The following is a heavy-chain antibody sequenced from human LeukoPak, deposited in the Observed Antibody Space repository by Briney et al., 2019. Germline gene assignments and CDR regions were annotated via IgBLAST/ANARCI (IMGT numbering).Heavy chain of an antibody. J-gene: IGHJ4*02. Sequence: SQTLSLTCTVSGDSISSGNHYWRWIRQPPGKGREWIGYISYSGTTYYSASLKSRVTISVDTSTNQFSLKLVSVTAADTAVYYCAREDSSHFWDYWGQGTLVTVSS. CDR1: GDSISSGNHY. V-gene: IGHV4-30-4*01. CDR2: ISYSGTT. D-gene: IGHD2-15*01. CDR3: AREDSSHFWDY.